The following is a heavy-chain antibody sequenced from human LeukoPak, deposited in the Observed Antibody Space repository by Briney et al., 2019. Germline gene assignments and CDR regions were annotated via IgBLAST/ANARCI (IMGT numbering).Heavy chain of an antibody. V-gene: IGHV1-18*01. J-gene: IGHJ4*02. CDR3: ARDCIGCHGFDY. D-gene: IGHD2-15*01. CDR1: GYTLISYG. Sequence: GASVKVSCKASGYTLISYGISWVRQAPGQGLDWMGWVSAYADDTNYVQKFQGRVTMTTDTSTSTAYMQLRSLRSDDTAVYYCARDCIGCHGFDYWGQGTLVTVSS. CDR2: VSAYADDT.